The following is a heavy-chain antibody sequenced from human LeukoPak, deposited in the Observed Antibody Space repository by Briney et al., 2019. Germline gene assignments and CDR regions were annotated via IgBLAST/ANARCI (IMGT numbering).Heavy chain of an antibody. CDR1: GFTFSSYG. J-gene: IGHJ5*02. Sequence: PGRSLRLSCAASGFTFSSYGMHWVCQAPGKGLEWVAVISYDGSNKYYADSVKGRFTISRDNSKNTLYLQMNSLRAEDTAVYYCAKDKGGGVLWFGESSNWFDPWGQGTLVTVSS. CDR3: AKDKGGGVLWFGESSNWFDP. CDR2: ISYDGSNK. D-gene: IGHD3-10*01. V-gene: IGHV3-30*18.